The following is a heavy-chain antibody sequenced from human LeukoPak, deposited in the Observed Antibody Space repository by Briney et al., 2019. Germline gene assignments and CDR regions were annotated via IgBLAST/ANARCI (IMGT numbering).Heavy chain of an antibody. CDR2: ISAGGGTT. J-gene: IGHJ4*02. CDR3: AKVRSGSSTRALRIFDN. D-gene: IGHD2-2*01. V-gene: IGHV3-23*01. CDR1: GFIVSSNY. Sequence: GGSLRLSCAASGFIVSSNYMSWVRQAPERGLEWVSSISAGGGTTYYADSVKGRFTISRDNSNNTLFVQMNSLRAEDTAIYYCAKVRSGSSTRALRIFDNWGQGTLVTVSS.